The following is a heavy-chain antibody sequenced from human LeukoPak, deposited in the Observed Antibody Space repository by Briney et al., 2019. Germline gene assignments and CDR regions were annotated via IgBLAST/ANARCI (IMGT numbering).Heavy chain of an antibody. CDR2: ISYDGSNK. D-gene: IGHD3-9*01. J-gene: IGHJ4*02. Sequence: RSGRSLRLSCAASGFTFSSYGMHWVRQAPGKGLEWVAVISYDGSNKYYADSVKGRFTISRDNSKNTLYLQMNSLRAEDTAVYYCAKDLDILTGQYLFDYWGQGTLVTVSS. CDR1: GFTFSSYG. V-gene: IGHV3-30*18. CDR3: AKDLDILTGQYLFDY.